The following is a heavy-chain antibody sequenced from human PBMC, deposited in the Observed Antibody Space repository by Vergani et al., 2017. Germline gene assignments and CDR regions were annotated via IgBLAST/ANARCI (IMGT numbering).Heavy chain of an antibody. V-gene: IGHV4-61*02. J-gene: IGHJ4*02. CDR1: GGSINSHNYY. CDR2: IHTSGST. CDR3: ARGSCLGGSCYKPLFDY. Sequence: QVQLQESGPGLVKPSQTLSLTYTVSGGSINSHNYYWSWLRQPAGKGLEWIGRIHTSGSTNYNPSLKSRVIMSEDTSKNQFFLNLTFVTAADPAVYFCARGSCLGGSCYKPLFDYWGQGTLVTVSS. D-gene: IGHD2-15*01.